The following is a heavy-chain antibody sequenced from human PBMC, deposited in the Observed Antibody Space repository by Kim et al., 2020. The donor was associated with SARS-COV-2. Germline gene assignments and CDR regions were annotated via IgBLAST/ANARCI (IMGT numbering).Heavy chain of an antibody. CDR1: GGSIRY. D-gene: IGHD5-18*01. J-gene: IGHJ4*02. V-gene: IGHV4-39*01. Sequence: SETLSLTCSVSGGSIRYWGWIRQSPGKGLELVGSINYSGSTYYNPSLKSRVTISVDTPKNQLSLKLSSVTAADTAVYYCAEGYSYGYFDYWGQGTLVTFSS. CDR3: AEGYSYGYFDY. CDR2: INYSGST.